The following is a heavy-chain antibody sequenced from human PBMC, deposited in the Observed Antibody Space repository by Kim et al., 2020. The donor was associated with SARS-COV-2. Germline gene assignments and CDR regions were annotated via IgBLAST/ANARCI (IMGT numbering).Heavy chain of an antibody. D-gene: IGHD3-9*01. CDR2: FDPEDGET. V-gene: IGHV1-24*01. CDR3: ATGRSDGTYYDILTGYLPFSRLAV. CDR1: GYTLTELS. J-gene: IGHJ6*02. Sequence: ASVKVSCKVSGYTLTELSMHWVRQAPGKGLEWMGGFDPEDGETIYAQKFQGRVTMTEDTSTDTAYMELSSLRSEDTAVYYCATGRSDGTYYDILTGYLPFSRLAVWGQGTTVTVSS.